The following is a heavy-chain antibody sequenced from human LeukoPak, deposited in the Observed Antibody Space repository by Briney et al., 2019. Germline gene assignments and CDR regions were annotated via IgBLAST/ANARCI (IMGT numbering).Heavy chain of an antibody. CDR3: ARGEVSGVRGYYDPFDY. D-gene: IGHD3-10*01. CDR1: GYTFTSYD. J-gene: IGHJ4*02. CDR2: MNPNSGNT. V-gene: IGHV1-8*01. Sequence: ASVEVSYKASGYTFTSYDINWVRQATGQGLEWMGWMNPNSGNTGYAQKFQGRVTMTRNTSISTAYMELSSLRSEDTAVYYCARGEVSGVRGYYDPFDYWGQGTLVTVSS.